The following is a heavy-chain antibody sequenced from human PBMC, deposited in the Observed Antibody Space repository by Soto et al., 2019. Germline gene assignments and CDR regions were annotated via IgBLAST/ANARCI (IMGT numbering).Heavy chain of an antibody. V-gene: IGHV4-34*01. CDR2: INHSGST. J-gene: IGHJ3*02. CDR1: GGSFGGYY. CDR3: ARVARYYYDSSGYPDAFDI. D-gene: IGHD3-22*01. Sequence: SETQSLTSAVYGGSFGGYYWSWIRQPPGKGLEWIGEINHSGSTNYDPSLKSRVTISVDTSKNQFSLKLSSVTAADTAVYYCARVARYYYDSSGYPDAFDIWGQGTMVTVSS.